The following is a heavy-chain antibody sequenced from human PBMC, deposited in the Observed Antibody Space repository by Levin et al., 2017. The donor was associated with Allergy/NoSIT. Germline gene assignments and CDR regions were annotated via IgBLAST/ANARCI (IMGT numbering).Heavy chain of an antibody. Sequence: QLGESLKISCAASGFIVSSNYMSWVRQAPGKGLEWVSIIYSVGSTYYADSVKGRFTISRDNSNNTLYLQMNNLRADDTAMYYCARGNLAAGTGWFDPWGQGTLVTVSS. D-gene: IGHD6-13*01. J-gene: IGHJ5*02. CDR3: ARGNLAAGTGWFDP. V-gene: IGHV3-53*01. CDR1: GFIVSSNY. CDR2: IYSVGST.